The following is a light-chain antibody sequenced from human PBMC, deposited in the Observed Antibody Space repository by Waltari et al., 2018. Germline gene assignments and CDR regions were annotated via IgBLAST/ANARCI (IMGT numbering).Light chain of an antibody. CDR1: QSVSSSY. V-gene: IGKV3-20*01. CDR3: QQYGSSTGLT. J-gene: IGKJ4*01. Sequence: EIVLTQSPGTLSLSPGERATLSCRASQSVSSSYLAWYQQKPGQAPRLLIYGASSRATGMPDRFSGSGSGTDFTLTISRLEPEDFAMFYCQQYGSSTGLTFGGGTKVEIK. CDR2: GAS.